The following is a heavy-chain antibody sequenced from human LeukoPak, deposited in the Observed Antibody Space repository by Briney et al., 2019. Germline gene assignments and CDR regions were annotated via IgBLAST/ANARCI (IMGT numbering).Heavy chain of an antibody. CDR3: ARHETGYNYGLDY. V-gene: IGHV3-7*01. CDR1: GLTFSSYW. Sequence: GGSLRLSCAASGLTFSSYWMTWVRQAPGKGPEWVANIKEDGSEKYYVDSVKGRFTISRDNAKNSLFLQMNSLRAEDTAVYYCARHETGYNYGLDYWGQGALVTVSS. D-gene: IGHD5-18*01. CDR2: IKEDGSEK. J-gene: IGHJ4*02.